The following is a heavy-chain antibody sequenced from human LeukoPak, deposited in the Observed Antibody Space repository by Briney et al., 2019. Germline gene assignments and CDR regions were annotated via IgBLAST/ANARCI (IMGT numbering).Heavy chain of an antibody. CDR3: ARFGSSTWYKGAFDI. D-gene: IGHD1-1*01. Sequence: PSETLSLTCAVYGGSFSGYYWSWIRQPPGKGLEWIGEIVHSGNTKYDPSLKSRVTISVDTSKNQFSLNLTSVTAADTAVYYCARFGSSTWYKGAFDIWGQGTMVTVAS. CDR1: GGSFSGYY. CDR2: IVHSGNT. V-gene: IGHV4-34*12. J-gene: IGHJ3*02.